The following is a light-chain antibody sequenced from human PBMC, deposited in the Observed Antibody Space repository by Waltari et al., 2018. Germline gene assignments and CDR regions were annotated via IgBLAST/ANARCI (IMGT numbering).Light chain of an antibody. CDR3: QQYDGEVVT. CDR2: GTS. J-gene: IGKJ4*01. V-gene: IGKV3-20*01. CDR1: QSVTSIS. Sequence: EIVLTQSPGTLSLSPGESATLSCRASQSVTSISLTCYQQKLGQAPRLLIYGTSTRATGIPDRFSGSGSGTDFTLTISRLEPEDFAVYYCQQYDGEVVTFGGGTKVEI.